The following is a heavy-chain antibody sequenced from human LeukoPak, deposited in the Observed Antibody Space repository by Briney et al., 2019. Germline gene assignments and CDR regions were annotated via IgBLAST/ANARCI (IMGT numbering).Heavy chain of an antibody. D-gene: IGHD2-8*01. Sequence: ASVKVSCKASGYTFTSYGISWVRQAPGQGLEWMGWISAYNGNTNYAQKLQGRVTMTTDTSTSTAYMEPRSLRSDDTAVYYCAREEYCTNGVCYTLDYWGQGTLVTVSS. CDR2: ISAYNGNT. J-gene: IGHJ4*02. CDR1: GYTFTSYG. CDR3: AREEYCTNGVCYTLDY. V-gene: IGHV1-18*04.